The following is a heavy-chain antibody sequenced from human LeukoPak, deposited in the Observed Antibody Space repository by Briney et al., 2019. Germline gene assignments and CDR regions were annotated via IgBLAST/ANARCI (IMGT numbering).Heavy chain of an antibody. V-gene: IGHV3-73*01. CDR3: TRHVPNNGYANFDY. CDR2: IRSKANIYAT. Sequence: GGSLKLSCAASGFTFSGSAMHWVRQASGKGLEWVGRIRSKANIYATAYAASVKGRFTIYRDDSKNTAYLQMNSLRTEDTAVYYRTRHVPNNGYANFDYWGQGTLVTVSS. D-gene: IGHD5-12*01. CDR1: GFTFSGSA. J-gene: IGHJ4*02.